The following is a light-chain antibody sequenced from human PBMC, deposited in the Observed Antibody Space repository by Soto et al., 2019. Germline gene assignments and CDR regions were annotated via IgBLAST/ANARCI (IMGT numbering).Light chain of an antibody. J-gene: IGLJ3*02. V-gene: IGLV2-14*01. CDR3: QSYDSSLSGCV. CDR1: SSDVGGYKY. Sequence: QSALTQPASVSGSPGQSITISCTGTSSDVGGYKYVSWYQQHPGKAPKLMIFEVSNRPSGVSNRFSGSKSGNTASLTISGLQAEDEADYYCQSYDSSLSGCVFGGGTQLTVL. CDR2: EVS.